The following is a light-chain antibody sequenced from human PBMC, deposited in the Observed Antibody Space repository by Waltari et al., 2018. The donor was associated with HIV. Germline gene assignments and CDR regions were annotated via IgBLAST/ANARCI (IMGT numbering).Light chain of an antibody. V-gene: IGLV3-21*02. J-gene: IGLJ1*01. CDR2: YND. Sequence: SFVLTQPPSVSVAPGQTATITCGGNTIGRRSVHWYQQKPGQAPVLVIYYNDDRPSGIPERFSGSKSGNTATLTITRVEVGDEADYYCQVWYSDSDHYVFGTGTEVTVL. CDR1: TIGRRS. CDR3: QVWYSDSDHYV.